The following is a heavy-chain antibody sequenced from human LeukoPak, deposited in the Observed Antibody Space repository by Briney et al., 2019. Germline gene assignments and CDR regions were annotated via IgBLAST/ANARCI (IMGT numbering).Heavy chain of an antibody. Sequence: PSETLSLTCAVYGGSFSGYYWSWIRQPPGKGLEWIGEINHSGSTNYNPSLKSRVTISVDTSKNQFSLKLSSVTAADTAVYYCARTFYGSGSYYNVPRAFDIWGQGTMVTVSS. CDR1: GGSFSGYY. J-gene: IGHJ3*02. CDR2: INHSGST. V-gene: IGHV4-34*01. D-gene: IGHD3-10*01. CDR3: ARTFYGSGSYYNVPRAFDI.